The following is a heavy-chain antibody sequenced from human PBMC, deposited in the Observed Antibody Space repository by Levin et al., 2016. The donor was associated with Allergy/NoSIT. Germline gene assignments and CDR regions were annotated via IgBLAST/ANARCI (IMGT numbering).Heavy chain of an antibody. D-gene: IGHD3-16*01. CDR3: ARDSKWGSQRLDAYWFDP. J-gene: IGHJ5*02. Sequence: GESLKISCLASGFTFSDYAMSWVRQAPGQGLQWVSGISGDTYITHYAASVEGRFSVSRDNSKSTLYLQLNNLGAGDTAIYYCARDSKWGSQRLDAYWFDPWGQGTLVTVSS. V-gene: IGHV3-23*01. CDR2: ISGDTYIT. CDR1: GFTFSDYA.